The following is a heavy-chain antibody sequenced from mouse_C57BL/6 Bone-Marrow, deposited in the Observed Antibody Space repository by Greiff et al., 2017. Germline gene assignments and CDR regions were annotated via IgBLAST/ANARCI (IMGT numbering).Heavy chain of an antibody. CDR3: SIHVTTVLSTKYFDV. CDR1: GFTFSSYT. Sequence: EVKLVESGGGLVKPGGSLKLSCAASGFTFSSYTMSWVRQTPEKRLQWVAAISGGGGNTYYPDSVKGRFTISRDNDKNILYLQMSSLVSEDTALYYCSIHVTTVLSTKYFDVWGTGTTVTVSS. V-gene: IGHV5-9*01. D-gene: IGHD1-1*01. CDR2: ISGGGGNT. J-gene: IGHJ1*03.